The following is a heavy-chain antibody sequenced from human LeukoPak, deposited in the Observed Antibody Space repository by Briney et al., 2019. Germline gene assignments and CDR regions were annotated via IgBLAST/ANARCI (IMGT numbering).Heavy chain of an antibody. CDR2: INPNSGGT. Sequence: GASVKVSCKASGYTFTGYYMHWVRQAPGQGLEWMGWINPNSGGTNYAQKFQGRVTMTRDTSISTAYLDLSSLRSDDTAVYYCARNPDSSGWSQTNDYWGRGTLVTVSS. CDR3: ARNPDSSGWSQTNDY. CDR1: GYTFTGYY. V-gene: IGHV1-2*02. D-gene: IGHD6-19*01. J-gene: IGHJ4*02.